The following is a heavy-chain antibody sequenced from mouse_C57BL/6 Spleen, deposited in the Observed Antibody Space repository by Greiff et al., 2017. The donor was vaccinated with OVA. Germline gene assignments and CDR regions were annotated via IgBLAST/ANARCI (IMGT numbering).Heavy chain of an antibody. V-gene: IGHV1-50*01. CDR2: IDPSDSYT. J-gene: IGHJ3*01. CDR3: ARSKAAQATTY. CDR1: GYTFTSYW. Sequence: VQLQQPGAELVKPGASVKLSCKASGYTFTSYWMQWVKQRPGQGLEWIGEIDPSDSYTTYNQKFKVKATLTVDTSSSTAYMQLSSLTSEDSAVYYCARSKAAQATTYWGKGTLVTVSA. D-gene: IGHD3-2*02.